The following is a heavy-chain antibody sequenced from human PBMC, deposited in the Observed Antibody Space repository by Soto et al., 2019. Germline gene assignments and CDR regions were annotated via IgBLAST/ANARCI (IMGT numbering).Heavy chain of an antibody. D-gene: IGHD3-22*01. J-gene: IGHJ6*02. Sequence: SVKVSCKASGFTFTSSAVQWVRQARGQRLEWIGWIVVGSGNTNYAQKFQERVTITRDMSTSTAYMELSSLRSEDTAVYYCAAAYYDSSGYYYSYYYYGMDVWSQGTTVTVSS. V-gene: IGHV1-58*01. CDR1: GFTFTSSA. CDR2: IVVGSGNT. CDR3: AAAYYDSSGYYYSYYYYGMDV.